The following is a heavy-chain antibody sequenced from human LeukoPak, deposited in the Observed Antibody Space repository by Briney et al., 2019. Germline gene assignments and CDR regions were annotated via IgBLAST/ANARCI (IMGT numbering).Heavy chain of an antibody. J-gene: IGHJ4*02. Sequence: ASVKVSCKASGYTFTGYYMHWVRQAPGQGLEWMGWINPNSGGTNYAQKFQGRVTMTRDTSISTAYMELSRLRSDDTAVYYCVYGDYFFRYFDYWGQGTLVTVSS. D-gene: IGHD4-17*01. CDR3: VYGDYFFRYFDY. V-gene: IGHV1-2*02. CDR1: GYTFTGYY. CDR2: INPNSGGT.